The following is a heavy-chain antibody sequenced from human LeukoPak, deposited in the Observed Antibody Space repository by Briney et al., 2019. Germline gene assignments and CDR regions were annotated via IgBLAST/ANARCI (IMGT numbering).Heavy chain of an antibody. V-gene: IGHV3-30*02. D-gene: IGHD2-2*01. J-gene: IGHJ6*03. Sequence: PGGSLRLSCAASGFTFSSYGMHWVRQVPGKGLEWVAFIRYDGNNKYYADSVKGRFTISRDNSKNTLYLQMNSLRAEDTAVYYCAKAGYCSSTSCPDYYYMGVWGKGTTVTVSS. CDR2: IRYDGNNK. CDR3: AKAGYCSSTSCPDYYYMGV. CDR1: GFTFSSYG.